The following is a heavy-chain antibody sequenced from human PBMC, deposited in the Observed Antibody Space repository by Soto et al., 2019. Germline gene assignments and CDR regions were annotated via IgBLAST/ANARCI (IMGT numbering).Heavy chain of an antibody. CDR1: GFTFSSYA. CDR2: ISYDGSNK. CDR3: ARDYYDSSGYSGP. Sequence: GGSLRLSCAASGFTFSSYAMHWVRQAPGKGLEWVAVISYDGSNKYYADSVKGRFTISRDNSKNTLYLQMNSLRAEDTAVYYCARDYYDSSGYSGPWGQGTLVTVSS. D-gene: IGHD3-22*01. V-gene: IGHV3-30-3*01. J-gene: IGHJ5*02.